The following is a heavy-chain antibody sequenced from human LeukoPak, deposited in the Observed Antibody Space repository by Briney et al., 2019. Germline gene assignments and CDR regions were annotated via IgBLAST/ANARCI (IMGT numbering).Heavy chain of an antibody. V-gene: IGHV3-30*02. CDR3: ARHDDFWSGYYTNLDVDY. CDR2: IRYDGSNK. Sequence: GGSLRLSCAASGFTFSSYGMHWVRQAPGKGLEWVSFIRYDGSNKYYADSVKGRFTISRDNFKNTLYLQMNSLRAEDTAVYYCARHDDFWSGYYTNLDVDYWGQGTLVTVSS. J-gene: IGHJ4*02. CDR1: GFTFSSYG. D-gene: IGHD3-3*01.